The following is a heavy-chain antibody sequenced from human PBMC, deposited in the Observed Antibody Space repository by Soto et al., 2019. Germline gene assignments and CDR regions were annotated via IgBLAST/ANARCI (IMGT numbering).Heavy chain of an antibody. CDR2: IYRTGST. Sequence: SETLSLTCAVSGGSFTSNNWWTWVRQPPGQGLEWIGEIYRTGSTNYNPSLKNRVTISLDKSENQFSLKVTSLTAADTAVYYCASRDPGTSVDYWGQGTLVTVSS. CDR3: ASRDPGTSVDY. CDR1: GGSFTSNNW. V-gene: IGHV4-4*02. D-gene: IGHD1-7*01. J-gene: IGHJ4*02.